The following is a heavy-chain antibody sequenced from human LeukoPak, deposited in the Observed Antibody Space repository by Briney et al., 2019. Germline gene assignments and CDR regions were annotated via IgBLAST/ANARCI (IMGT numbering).Heavy chain of an antibody. Sequence: SETRSLTCTVSGGSISSGSYYWSWIRQPAGKGLAWIGRIYTSGSTNYNPSLKSRVTISVDTSKKQFSLKLSSVTAADTAVYYCARCNADAFDIWGQGTMVTVSS. D-gene: IGHD2/OR15-2a*01. V-gene: IGHV4-61*02. CDR1: GGSISSGSYY. CDR2: IYTSGST. CDR3: ARCNADAFDI. J-gene: IGHJ3*02.